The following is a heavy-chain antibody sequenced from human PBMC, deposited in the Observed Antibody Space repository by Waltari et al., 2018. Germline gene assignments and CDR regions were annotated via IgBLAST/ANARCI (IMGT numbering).Heavy chain of an antibody. V-gene: IGHV1-2*02. Sequence: QVQLVQSGAEVKKPGASVKVSCQASGYTFTGYYMPWVRQAPGQGLEWMGWINPNSGGANYAQKFQGRVTMTRDTSISTAYMELSRLRSDDTAVYYCARDRSFRSKVLDDIWGQGTMVTVSS. CDR2: INPNSGGA. CDR1: GYTFTGYY. J-gene: IGHJ3*02. D-gene: IGHD3-10*01. CDR3: ARDRSFRSKVLDDI.